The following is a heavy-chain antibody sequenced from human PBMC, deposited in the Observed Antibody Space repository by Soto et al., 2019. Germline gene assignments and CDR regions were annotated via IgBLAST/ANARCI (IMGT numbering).Heavy chain of an antibody. CDR1: GYTFTSYA. V-gene: IGHV1-3*01. D-gene: IGHD2-2*01. CDR2: INAANGNT. CDR3: ARGYCGSTSCYPRWFDP. Sequence: ASVKVSCKASGYTFTSYAVHWVRQAPGQRLEWMGWINAANGNTRYSQKFQGRVTITRDTSASTAYMELSSLRSEDTAVYYRARGYCGSTSCYPRWFDPWGQGALVTVSS. J-gene: IGHJ5*02.